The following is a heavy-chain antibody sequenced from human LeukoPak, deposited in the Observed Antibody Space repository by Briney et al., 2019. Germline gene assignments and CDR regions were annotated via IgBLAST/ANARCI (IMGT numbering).Heavy chain of an antibody. CDR2: ISSSGSTI. CDR3: ARSGGYCTNGVCYNEDWFDP. V-gene: IGHV3-48*03. Sequence: GGSLGLSRAASGFTFSSYEMNWVRQAPGKGLEWVSYISSSGSTIYYADSVKGRFTISRDNAKNSLYLQMNSLRAEDTAVYYCARSGGYCTNGVCYNEDWFDPWGQGTLVTVSS. D-gene: IGHD2-8*01. J-gene: IGHJ5*02. CDR1: GFTFSSYE.